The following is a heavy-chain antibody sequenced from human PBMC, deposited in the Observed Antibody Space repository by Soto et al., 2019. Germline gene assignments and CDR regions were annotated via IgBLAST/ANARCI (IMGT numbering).Heavy chain of an antibody. CDR3: ARGSYSYGPNWFDP. CDR1: GGSISSYY. Sequence: PSETLSLTCTVSGGSISSYYWSWIRQPPGKGLEWIGYIYYSGSTNYNPSLKSRITISVDTSKNQFSLKLRSVTAADTAVYYCARGSYSYGPNWFDPWGQGTLVTVSS. V-gene: IGHV4-59*01. CDR2: IYYSGST. D-gene: IGHD5-18*01. J-gene: IGHJ5*02.